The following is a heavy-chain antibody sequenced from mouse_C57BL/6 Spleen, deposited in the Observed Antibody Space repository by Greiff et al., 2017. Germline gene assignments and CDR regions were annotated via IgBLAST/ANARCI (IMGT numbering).Heavy chain of an antibody. Sequence: VQLQQSGPELVKPGASVKLSCKASGYTFTSYDINWVKQRPGQGLEWIGWIYPRDGSTKYNEKFTGKATLTVDPSSSTAYMELNSLTSEDSAVFSCSRSGKHDYGSSCDGMAYWGQGTSVTV. CDR1: GYTFTSYD. CDR2: IYPRDGST. J-gene: IGHJ4*01. CDR3: SRSGKHDYGSSCDGMAY. D-gene: IGHD1-1*01. V-gene: IGHV1-85*01.